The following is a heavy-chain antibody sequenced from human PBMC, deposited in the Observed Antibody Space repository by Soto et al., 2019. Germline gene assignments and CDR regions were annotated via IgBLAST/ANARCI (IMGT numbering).Heavy chain of an antibody. J-gene: IGHJ3*02. Sequence: HPGGALRLSCAASGFTFSSYAMSWVRQAPGKGLEWVSAISGSGGSTYYADSVKGRFTISRDDSKNTLYLQMNSLRAEDTAVYYCAKDRRCSGGSCYRAFDIWGQGTMVTVSS. D-gene: IGHD2-15*01. CDR3: AKDRRCSGGSCYRAFDI. CDR2: ISGSGGST. CDR1: GFTFSSYA. V-gene: IGHV3-23*01.